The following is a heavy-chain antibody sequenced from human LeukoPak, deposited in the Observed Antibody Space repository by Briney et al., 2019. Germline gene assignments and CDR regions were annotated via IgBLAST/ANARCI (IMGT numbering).Heavy chain of an antibody. J-gene: IGHJ4*02. CDR2: IQNDGSNT. D-gene: IGHD5-18*01. CDR3: ARRAKGYGYEEYYFDY. CDR1: GFTFSDYG. Sequence: GGSLRLSCAASGFTFSDYGMNWVRQTPGKGLEWLAFIQNDGSNTFYADSVKGRFTISRDNAKNSLCLQMNSLRAEDTAVYYCARRAKGYGYEEYYFDYWGQGTLVTVSS. V-gene: IGHV3-33*05.